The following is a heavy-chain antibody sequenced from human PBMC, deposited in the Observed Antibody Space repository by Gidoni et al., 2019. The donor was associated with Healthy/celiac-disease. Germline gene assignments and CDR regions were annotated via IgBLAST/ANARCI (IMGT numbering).Heavy chain of an antibody. Sequence: QVQLQESGPGLVKPSETLSLTCTVSGCSISSYYWSWLRQPPGKGLEWIGYIYYSGSTNYNPSLKSRGTISVDTAKNQFSLKLSSVTAADTAVYYCARGLGGSGSYSTFDFWGRGTLVTVSS. J-gene: IGHJ4*02. CDR2: IYYSGST. D-gene: IGHD3-10*01. V-gene: IGHV4-59*01. CDR3: ARGLGGSGSYSTFDF. CDR1: GCSISSYY.